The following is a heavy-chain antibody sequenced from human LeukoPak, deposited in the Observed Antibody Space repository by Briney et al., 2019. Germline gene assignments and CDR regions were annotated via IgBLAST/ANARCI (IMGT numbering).Heavy chain of an antibody. Sequence: AGGSLRLSCSSSGFSFRKYAMHWVRQAPGKGLEWVAFIRFDGSNKYYADSVKGRFTISRDNSKNTLHLQMNSLRAEDTAVYSCAKDRRSYSSSYCFDYCGQGTLVTVSS. D-gene: IGHD6-6*01. V-gene: IGHV3-30*02. CDR2: IRFDGSNK. CDR3: AKDRRSYSSSYCFDY. J-gene: IGHJ4*02. CDR1: GFSFRKYA.